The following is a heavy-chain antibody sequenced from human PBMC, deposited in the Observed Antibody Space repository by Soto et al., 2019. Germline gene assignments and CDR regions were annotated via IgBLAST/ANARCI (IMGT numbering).Heavy chain of an antibody. CDR1: GGAVSSGTYY. CDR2: IYFTGST. V-gene: IGHV4-61*01. Sequence: SETLSLTCTVSGGAVSSGTYYWSWIRQPPGKGLEWIGHIYFTGSTNYNPSLKSRVTMSLDTSRNQFSLKLSSVTAADTAVYYCTRGPPRVKWFDPWGLGTLVTVSS. J-gene: IGHJ5*02. CDR3: TRGPPRVKWFDP.